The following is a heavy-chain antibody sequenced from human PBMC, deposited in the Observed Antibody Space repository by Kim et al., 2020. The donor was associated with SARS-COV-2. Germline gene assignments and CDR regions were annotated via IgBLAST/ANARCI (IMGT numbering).Heavy chain of an antibody. CDR2: IYYSGST. CDR1: GGSISSSSYY. Sequence: SETLSLTCTVSGGSISSSSYYWGWIRQPPGKGLEWIGSIYYSGSTYYNPSLKSRVTISVDTSKNQFSLKLSAVTAADTAVYYCARLEGYCSSTSCYVHYGMDVWGQGTTVTVSS. V-gene: IGHV4-39*01. D-gene: IGHD2-2*01. J-gene: IGHJ6*02. CDR3: ARLEGYCSSTSCYVHYGMDV.